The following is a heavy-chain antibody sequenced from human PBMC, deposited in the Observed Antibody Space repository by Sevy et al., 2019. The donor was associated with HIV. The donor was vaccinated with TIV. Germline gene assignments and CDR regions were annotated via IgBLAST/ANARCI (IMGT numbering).Heavy chain of an antibody. Sequence: GGSLRLSCAASGFTFSSYSMNWVRQAPGKGLEWVSYISSSSSTIYYADSVKGRFTISRDNAKNSLYLQMNSLIDEDTAVYYCARVDFWSGYYTGDYYYMDVWGKGTTVTVSS. J-gene: IGHJ6*03. V-gene: IGHV3-48*02. D-gene: IGHD3-3*01. CDR3: ARVDFWSGYYTGDYYYMDV. CDR1: GFTFSSYS. CDR2: ISSSSSTI.